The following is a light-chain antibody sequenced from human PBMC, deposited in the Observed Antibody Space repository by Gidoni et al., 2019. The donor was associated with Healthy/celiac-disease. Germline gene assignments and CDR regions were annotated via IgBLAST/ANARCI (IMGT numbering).Light chain of an antibody. V-gene: IGLV3-19*02. J-gene: IGLJ3*02. Sequence: SSELTPDPAVSVSLGQTVRITCQGDSLRSYYASWYQQKPGQAPVRVIYGKNNRSSGIPDRFSGSSSGNTATLTITGAQAEDEADYDGNSWDSSGNHPDWVFGGGTKLTVL. CDR3: NSWDSSGNHPDWV. CDR1: SLRSYY. CDR2: GKN.